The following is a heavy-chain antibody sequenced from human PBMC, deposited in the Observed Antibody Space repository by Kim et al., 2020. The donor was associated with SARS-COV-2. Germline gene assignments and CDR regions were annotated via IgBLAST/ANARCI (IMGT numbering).Heavy chain of an antibody. CDR3: AKARGYRGSVAVFDI. CDR2: ISWNSGSI. Sequence: GGSLRLSCAASGFTFDDYAMHWVRQAPGKGLEWVSGISWNSGSIGYADSVKGRFTISRDNAKNSLYPQMNSLRAEDTALYYCAKARGYRGSVAVFDICG. D-gene: IGHD1-26*01. V-gene: IGHV3-9*01. J-gene: IGHJ3*02. CDR1: GFTFDDYA.